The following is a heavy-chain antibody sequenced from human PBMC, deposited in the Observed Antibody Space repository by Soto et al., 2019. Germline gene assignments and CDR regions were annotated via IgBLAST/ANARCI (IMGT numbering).Heavy chain of an antibody. CDR1: GGSFSGYY. CDR2: INHSGST. CDR3: ARAVMVRGVIMWWFDP. Sequence: QVQLQQWGAGLLKPSEILSLTCAVYGGSFSGYYWSWIRQPPGKGLEWIGEINHSGSTNYNPSLKSRVTISVDTSKNQFSLKLSSVTAADTAVYYCARAVMVRGVIMWWFDPWGQGTLVTVSS. J-gene: IGHJ5*02. D-gene: IGHD3-10*01. V-gene: IGHV4-34*01.